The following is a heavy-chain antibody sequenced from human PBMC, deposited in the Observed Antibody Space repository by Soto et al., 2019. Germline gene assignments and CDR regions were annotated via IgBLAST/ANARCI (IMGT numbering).Heavy chain of an antibody. J-gene: IGHJ6*02. CDR2: IKEDGSEK. CDR1: GFTFSNSW. CDR3: TRKRFGMDV. V-gene: IGHV3-7*03. Sequence: GGSLRLSCAASGFTFSNSWMSWVCQAPGKGLEWVANIKEDGSEKDYVDPVKGRFTITRDNAKNSLYLQMNNLRAEDTAVYFCTRKRFGMDVWGQGTTVTVSS.